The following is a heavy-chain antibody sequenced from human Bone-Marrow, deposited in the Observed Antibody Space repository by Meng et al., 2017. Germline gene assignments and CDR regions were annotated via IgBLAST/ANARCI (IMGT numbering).Heavy chain of an antibody. D-gene: IGHD3-22*01. V-gene: IGHV3-33*01. CDR1: GFTFSSYG. CDR2: IWYDGSNK. Sequence: SCAASGFTFSSYGMHWVRQAPGKGLEWVAVIWYDGSNKYYADSVKGRFTISRDNSKNTLYLQMNSLRAEDTAVYYCARDHYYDSSGYYEFDYWGQGTLVTVSS. CDR3: ARDHYYDSSGYYEFDY. J-gene: IGHJ4*02.